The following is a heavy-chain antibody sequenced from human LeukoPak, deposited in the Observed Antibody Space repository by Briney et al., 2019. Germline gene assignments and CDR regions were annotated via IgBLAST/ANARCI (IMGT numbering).Heavy chain of an antibody. CDR3: ARGSIRYYYDSSGYYY. CDR2: INHSGST. D-gene: IGHD3-22*01. V-gene: IGHV4-34*01. J-gene: IGHJ4*02. Sequence: PSETLSLTCAVYGGSFSGYYWSWIRRPPGKGLEWIGEINHSGSTNYNPSLKSRVTISVDTSKNQFSLKLSSVTAADTAVYYCARGSIRYYYDSSGYYYWGQGTLVTVSS. CDR1: GGSFSGYY.